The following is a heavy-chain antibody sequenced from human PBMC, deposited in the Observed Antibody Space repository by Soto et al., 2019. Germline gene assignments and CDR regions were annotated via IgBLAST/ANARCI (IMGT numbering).Heavy chain of an antibody. Sequence: GGSLRLSCAASGFTFSSYGMHWVRQAPGKGLEWVAVIWYDGSNKYYADSVKGRFTISRDNSKNTLYLQMNSLRAEDTAVYYCARDPIRYYGSGSPISRNYYYYMDVWGKGTTVTVSS. CDR3: ARDPIRYYGSGSPISRNYYYYMDV. D-gene: IGHD3-10*01. V-gene: IGHV3-33*01. CDR2: IWYDGSNK. CDR1: GFTFSSYG. J-gene: IGHJ6*03.